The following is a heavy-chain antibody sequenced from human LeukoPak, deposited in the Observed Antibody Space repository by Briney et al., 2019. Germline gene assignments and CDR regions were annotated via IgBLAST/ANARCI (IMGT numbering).Heavy chain of an antibody. V-gene: IGHV3-11*01. CDR2: ISSSGSTI. D-gene: IGHD6-13*01. J-gene: IGHJ4*02. Sequence: PGGSLRLSCAASGFTFSDYYMSWIRQAPGKGLEWVSYISSSGSTIYYADSVKGRFTISRDYAKNSLYLQMNSLRAEDTAVYYCARDRHIAAAGTFDYWGQGTLVTVSS. CDR3: ARDRHIAAAGTFDY. CDR1: GFTFSDYY.